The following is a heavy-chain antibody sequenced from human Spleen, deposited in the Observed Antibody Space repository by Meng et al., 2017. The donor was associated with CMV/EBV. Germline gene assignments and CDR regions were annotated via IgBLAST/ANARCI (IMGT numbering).Heavy chain of an antibody. CDR3: ARDFYEYDNSGYYDDTFDI. V-gene: IGHV1-18*01. D-gene: IGHD3-22*01. J-gene: IGHJ3*02. Sequence: LTSEGMSWVRQDPGQGLEWMGWISGDDGRENYGKKLKGRVTVTTDTSTSTAYMELGSLRSDDTAVYYCARDFYEYDNSGYYDDTFDIWGQGTMVTVSS. CDR2: ISGDDGRE. CDR1: LTSEG.